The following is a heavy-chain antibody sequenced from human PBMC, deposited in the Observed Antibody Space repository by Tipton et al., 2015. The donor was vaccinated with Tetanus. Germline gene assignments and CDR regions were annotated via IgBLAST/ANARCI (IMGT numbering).Heavy chain of an antibody. CDR1: GGSVRSGDYS. CDR2: VSYSGRT. CDR3: ARIHDFLSGHFDF. Sequence: TLSLTCTVSGGSVRSGDYSWNWIRQPPGKGLEWLAYVSYSGRTNFNYSLKSRITISQDTSKNQFSLRLTSVTAADTAVYYCARIHDFLSGHFDFWGQGTLVAVSS. V-gene: IGHV4-61*08. J-gene: IGHJ4*02. D-gene: IGHD3-3*01.